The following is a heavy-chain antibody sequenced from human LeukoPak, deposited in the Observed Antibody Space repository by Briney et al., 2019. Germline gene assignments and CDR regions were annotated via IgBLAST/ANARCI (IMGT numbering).Heavy chain of an antibody. CDR3: ARDTRGESDY. CDR2: ISSSSDTI. J-gene: IGHJ4*02. V-gene: IGHV3-48*04. D-gene: IGHD2-2*01. Sequence: PGGSLRLSCAASGFTFSSYTMNWVRQPPGKGLEWISYISSSSDTIYYADSVKGRFTISRDNAKNSLYLQMNSLRAEDTAVYYCARDTRGESDYWGQGTLVTVSS. CDR1: GFTFSSYT.